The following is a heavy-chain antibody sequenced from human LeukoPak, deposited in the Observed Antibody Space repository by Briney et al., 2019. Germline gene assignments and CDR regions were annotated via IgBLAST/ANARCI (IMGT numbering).Heavy chain of an antibody. Sequence: PGGSLRLSCAASGFTFSSYGMHWVRQAPGKGLEWVSSVSSTSWYLYHAESMKGRFTTSRDNAKNSLYLQMNGLRAEDTAIYYCAREISGEGFDYWGQGTLVTVSS. D-gene: IGHD7-27*01. J-gene: IGHJ4*02. CDR3: AREISGEGFDY. V-gene: IGHV3-21*01. CDR1: GFTFSSYG. CDR2: VSSTSWYL.